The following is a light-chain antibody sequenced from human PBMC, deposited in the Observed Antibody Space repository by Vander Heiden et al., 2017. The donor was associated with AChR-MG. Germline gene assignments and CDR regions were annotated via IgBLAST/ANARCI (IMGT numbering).Light chain of an antibody. Sequence: DIQMTQSPSSLSAYVEDRVTITCRASQSISKDLNWYQQKPGKAPILLIYATSTWESGVPSRFSGSGSGTHFSLTITSLQPEDSATYYCQQTYSTPITFGQGTRLEIK. CDR1: QSISKD. V-gene: IGKV1-39*01. CDR3: QQTYSTPIT. CDR2: ATS. J-gene: IGKJ5*01.